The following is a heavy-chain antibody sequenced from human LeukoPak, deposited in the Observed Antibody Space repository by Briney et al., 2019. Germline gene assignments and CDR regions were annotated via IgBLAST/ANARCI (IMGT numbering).Heavy chain of an antibody. CDR3: AREGFLDY. CDR2: TNQDGSAK. D-gene: IGHD2/OR15-2a*01. CDR1: RFTFRSHG. J-gene: IGHJ4*02. Sequence: GGSLRLSCAASRFTFRSHGMHWVRQAPGKGLEWVANTNQDGSAKNYVDSVRGRFTISRDNAENSLYLQMNSLRAEDTAVYYCAREGFLDYWGQGTLVTVSS. V-gene: IGHV3-7*01.